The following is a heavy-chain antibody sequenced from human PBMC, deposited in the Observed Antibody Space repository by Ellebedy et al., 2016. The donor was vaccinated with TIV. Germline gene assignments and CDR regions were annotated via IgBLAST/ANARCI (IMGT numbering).Heavy chain of an antibody. CDR2: ISAYNGNT. D-gene: IGHD3-3*01. J-gene: IGHJ4*02. Sequence: ASVKVSXXASGGTFSSYAISWVRQAPGQGLEWMGWISAYNGNTNYAQKLQGRVTMTTDTSTSTAYMELRSLRSDDTAVYYCARAPEWLELNFDYWGQGTLVTVSS. CDR1: GGTFSSYA. CDR3: ARAPEWLELNFDY. V-gene: IGHV1-18*01.